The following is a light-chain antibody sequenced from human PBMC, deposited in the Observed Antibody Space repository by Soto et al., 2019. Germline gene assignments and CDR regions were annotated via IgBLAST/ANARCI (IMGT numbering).Light chain of an antibody. CDR1: QNIETW. J-gene: IGKJ1*01. CDR3: QQYNSEPWT. CDR2: DAS. V-gene: IGKV1-5*01. Sequence: DIQMTQSPSALSGSVGDRVTITCRASQNIETWLAWYQQAPGKAPKLLIYDASTLKTGVPSRFSGSGSGTEFTLTIGSLQPDDYATYYCQQYNSEPWTFSQGTKVEI.